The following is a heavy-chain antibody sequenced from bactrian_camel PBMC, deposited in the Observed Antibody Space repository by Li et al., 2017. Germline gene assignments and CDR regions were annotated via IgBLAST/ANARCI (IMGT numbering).Heavy chain of an antibody. CDR1: AVTFDNYC. CDR2: ISPGGEGI. D-gene: IGHD7*01. V-gene: IGHV3S28*01. J-gene: IGHJ4*01. Sequence: QLVESGGGTVEAGGSLRVSCTTSAVTFDNYCMAWFRQASGKEREGVASISPGGEGINYSDSVKGRFSISRDDSKRTLYLQMTSLKPGDTAMYYCAASWDCRGVSGWHHWGQGTQVTVS. CDR3: AASWDCRGVSGWHH.